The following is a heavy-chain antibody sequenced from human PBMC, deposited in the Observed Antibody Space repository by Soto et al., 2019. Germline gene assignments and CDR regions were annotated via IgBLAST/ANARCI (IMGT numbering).Heavy chain of an antibody. J-gene: IGHJ5*01. CDR2: IFHSGAT. V-gene: IGHV4-4*02. CDR3: ARGYGTACRWFDF. Sequence: SETLSLTCAVSGASVSSGDWWTWVRQSPGKGPECIGEIFHSGATNYNPSLKSRVDISMDKSKNQFSLRLTSVTAADTAVYYCARGYGTACRWFDFWGQGTLVTVSS. D-gene: IGHD5-18*01. CDR1: GASVSSGDW.